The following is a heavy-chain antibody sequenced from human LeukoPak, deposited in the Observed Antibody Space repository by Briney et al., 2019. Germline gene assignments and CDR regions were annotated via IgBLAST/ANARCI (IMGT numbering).Heavy chain of an antibody. Sequence: GGSLRLSCAASGFTFSSYAMSWVRQAPGKGLEWVSSLSGRSTYISYADSVKGRFTIYRDNAKNSLYLDMNSLRAEDTAVYYCARGEVGYDFWGQGSLVTVSS. V-gene: IGHV3-21*01. J-gene: IGHJ4*02. D-gene: IGHD5-12*01. CDR1: GFTFSSYA. CDR3: ARGEVGYDF. CDR2: LSGRSTYI.